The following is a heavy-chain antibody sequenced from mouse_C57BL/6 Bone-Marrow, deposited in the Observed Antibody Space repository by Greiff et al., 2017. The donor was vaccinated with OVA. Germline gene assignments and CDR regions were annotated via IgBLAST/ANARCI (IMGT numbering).Heavy chain of an antibody. Sequence: EVKLVESGGGLVKPGGSLKLSCAASGFTFSSYAMSWVRQTPEKRLEWVATISDGGSYTYYPDNVKGRFTISRDNAKNNLYLQMSHLKSEDTAMYYCAKTGKDAMDYWGQGTSVTVSS. CDR3: AKTGKDAMDY. CDR2: ISDGGSYT. J-gene: IGHJ4*01. V-gene: IGHV5-4*03. D-gene: IGHD1-3*01. CDR1: GFTFSSYA.